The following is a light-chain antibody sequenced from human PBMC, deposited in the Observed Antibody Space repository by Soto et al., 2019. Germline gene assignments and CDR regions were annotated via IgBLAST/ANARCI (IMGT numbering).Light chain of an antibody. V-gene: IGKV2-28*01. CDR3: MQTLQTLWT. J-gene: IGKJ1*01. CDR2: LGS. Sequence: DIVMTQSPLSLPVTPGEPASISCRSSQSLLYSNGYNYLDWYLQKPGQSPQLLIYLGSNRASGVPDRFSGSGSGTDFTLKISRVGAEDVGVYYCMQTLQTLWTFGQGTKVDIK. CDR1: QSLLYSNGYNY.